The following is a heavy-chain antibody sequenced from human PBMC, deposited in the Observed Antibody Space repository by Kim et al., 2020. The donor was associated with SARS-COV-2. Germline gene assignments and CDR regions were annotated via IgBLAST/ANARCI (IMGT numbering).Heavy chain of an antibody. CDR2: IYWDSSSI. D-gene: IGHD2-2*02. J-gene: IGHJ6*01. Sequence: GGSLRLSCAASGFTFGSYAMHWVRQAPGKGLEWVSVIYWDSSSIYYADSVKGRFTISRDNSKNSLYLQMNSLRAQDTAVYYCAKDFACFVAFYIYYDVD. CDR1: GFTFGSYA. V-gene: IGHV3-9*01. CDR3: AKDFACFVAFYIYYDVD.